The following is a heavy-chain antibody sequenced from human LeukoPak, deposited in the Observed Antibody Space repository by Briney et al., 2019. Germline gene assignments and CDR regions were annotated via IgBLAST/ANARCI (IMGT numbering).Heavy chain of an antibody. J-gene: IGHJ4*02. V-gene: IGHV3-30*18. CDR3: AKDGADILTGYNYFDY. CDR2: ISYDGSNK. D-gene: IGHD3-9*01. Sequence: GRPLRLSCAASGFTFSSYGMHWVRQAPGKGLEWVAVISYDGSNKYYADSVKGRFTISRDNSKNTLYLQMNSLRAEDTAVYYCAKDGADILTGYNYFDYWGQGTLVTVSS. CDR1: GFTFSSYG.